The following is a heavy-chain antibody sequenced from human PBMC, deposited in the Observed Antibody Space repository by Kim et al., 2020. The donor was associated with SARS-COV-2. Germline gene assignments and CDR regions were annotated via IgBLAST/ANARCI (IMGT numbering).Heavy chain of an antibody. V-gene: IGHV3-23*01. J-gene: IGHJ4*02. CDR1: GFTFSSYA. D-gene: IGHD6-13*01. CDR3: AKPLSWYGYFDY. Sequence: GGSLRLSCAASGFTFSSYAMSWVRQAPGKGLEWVSAISGSGSSTYYADSVKGRFTISRDNSKNTLYLQMNSLRAEDTAVYYCAKPLSWYGYFDYWGQGTLVTVSS. CDR2: ISGSGSST.